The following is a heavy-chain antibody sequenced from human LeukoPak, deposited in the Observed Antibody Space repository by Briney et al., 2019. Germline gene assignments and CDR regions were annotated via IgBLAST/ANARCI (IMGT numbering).Heavy chain of an antibody. D-gene: IGHD1-20*01. V-gene: IGHV4-39*01. Sequence: SETLSLACTVSGGSISSSSYYWGWIRQPPGKGLEWIGSIYYSGSTYYNPSLKSRVTISVDTSKNQFSLKLSSVTAADTAVYYCASGITGNNWFDPWGQGTLVTVSS. J-gene: IGHJ5*02. CDR3: ASGITGNNWFDP. CDR2: IYYSGST. CDR1: GGSISSSSYY.